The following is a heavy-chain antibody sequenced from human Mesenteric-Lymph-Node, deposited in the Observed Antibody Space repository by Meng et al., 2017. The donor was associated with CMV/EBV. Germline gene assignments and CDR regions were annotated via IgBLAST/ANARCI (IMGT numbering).Heavy chain of an antibody. CDR1: GFTFSSYG. D-gene: IGHD2-2*02. Sequence: GESLKISCAASGFTFSSYGMHWVRQAPGKGLEWVAFIRYDGSNKYYADSVKGRFTISRDNSKNTLYLQMNSLRAEDTAVYYCAKTRYCSSSTCSTYYYYGMDVWGQGTTVTVSS. CDR2: IRYDGSNK. V-gene: IGHV3-30*02. CDR3: AKTRYCSSSTCSTYYYYGMDV. J-gene: IGHJ6*02.